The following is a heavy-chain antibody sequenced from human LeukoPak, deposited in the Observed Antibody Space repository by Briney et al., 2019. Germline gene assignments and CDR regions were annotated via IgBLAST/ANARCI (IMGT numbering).Heavy chain of an antibody. CDR1: GGSISGYY. Sequence: PSETLSLTCTVSGGSISGYYWSWIRQPAGKGLEWIGYIYYSGSTNSNPSLKSRVTISVDTSKNQFSLKLSSVTAADMAVYYCARGEEGYCSSTSCGRYGMDVWGQGTTVTVSS. CDR2: IYYSGST. CDR3: ARGEEGYCSSTSCGRYGMDV. D-gene: IGHD2-2*01. V-gene: IGHV4-59*08. J-gene: IGHJ6*02.